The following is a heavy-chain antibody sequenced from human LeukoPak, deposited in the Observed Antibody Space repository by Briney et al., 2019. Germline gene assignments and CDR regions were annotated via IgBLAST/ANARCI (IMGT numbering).Heavy chain of an antibody. CDR3: AREEMATIPS. J-gene: IGHJ4*02. D-gene: IGHD5-24*01. CDR2: INPSGCST. V-gene: IGHV1-46*01. Sequence: ASVKVSCKASGYTFTSYYMHWVRQAPGQGLEWMGIINPSGCSTSYAQKFQGRVTMTRDTSTSTVYMELSSLSSEDTAVYYCAREEMATIPSWGQGTLVTVSS. CDR1: GYTFTSYY.